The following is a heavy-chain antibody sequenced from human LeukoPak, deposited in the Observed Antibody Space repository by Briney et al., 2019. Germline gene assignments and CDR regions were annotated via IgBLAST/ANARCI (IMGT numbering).Heavy chain of an antibody. D-gene: IGHD4-11*01. CDR3: ARDGGYSNYGHYYYGMDV. Sequence: SVKVSCKASGGTFISYAISWVRQPPGQGLEWMGGIIPIFGTANYAQKFQGRVTITADESTSTAYMELSSLRSEDTDVYYCARDGGYSNYGHYYYGMDVWGQGTTVTVSS. CDR1: GGTFISYA. V-gene: IGHV1-69*13. CDR2: IIPIFGTA. J-gene: IGHJ6*02.